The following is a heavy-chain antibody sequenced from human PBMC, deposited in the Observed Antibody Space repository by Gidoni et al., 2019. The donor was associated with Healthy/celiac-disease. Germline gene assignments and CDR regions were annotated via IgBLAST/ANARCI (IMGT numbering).Heavy chain of an antibody. CDR2: IVIGSGNT. Sequence: QMQLVQSRPEVKKPGTSVQVSCKASGFTFTSSSLQWVRQSRGQRLEWIGWIVIGSGNTNYEQKFKERVTINRDMSKSTAYMELSRLRSEDKAVYYCAAEGQAAMEDPYNWNYSYYYYGMDVWGQGTTVTVSS. V-gene: IGHV1-58*01. D-gene: IGHD1-7*01. CDR1: GFTFTSSS. CDR3: AAEGQAAMEDPYNWNYSYYYYGMDV. J-gene: IGHJ6*02.